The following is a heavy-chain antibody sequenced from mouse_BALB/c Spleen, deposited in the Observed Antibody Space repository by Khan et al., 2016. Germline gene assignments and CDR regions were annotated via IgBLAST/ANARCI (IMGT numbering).Heavy chain of an antibody. CDR2: LFPGSGST. D-gene: IGHD1-2*01. V-gene: IGHV1-77*01. J-gene: IGHJ4*01. CDR3: ARSYYGYFAMDY. CDR1: GYTFPDYY. Sequence: QVPLQQSGTELPRPGASVKLSCKASGYTFPDYYLHWVMQRTGQGLAWIGELFPGSGSTYYTEKFKGKASLTADTSSSTAYMQLSSLTSEDSAVYFCARSYYGYFAMDYWGHGASVTVSS.